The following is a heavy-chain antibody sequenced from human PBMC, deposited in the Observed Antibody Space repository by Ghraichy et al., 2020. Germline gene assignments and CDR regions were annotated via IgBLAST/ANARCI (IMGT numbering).Heavy chain of an antibody. CDR2: ISYDGSNK. J-gene: IGHJ4*02. D-gene: IGHD6-13*01. CDR3: ADSSYFAY. Sequence: GESLNISCAASGLTFSAYAMHWVRQAPGKGLEWVAFISYDGSNKYYADSVKGRLTISRDNSKNTLYLQMDSLRDEDTAVYYCADSSYFAYWGQGTLVTVSS. CDR1: GLTFSAYA. V-gene: IGHV3-30-3*01.